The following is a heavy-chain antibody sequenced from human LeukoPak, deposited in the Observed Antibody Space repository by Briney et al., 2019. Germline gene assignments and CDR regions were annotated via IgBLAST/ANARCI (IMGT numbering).Heavy chain of an antibody. CDR2: INHSGST. Sequence: PSETLSLTCAVYGGSFSGYYWSWIRQPPGKGLEWIGEINHSGSTNYNPPLKGRVTISVDTSKNQFSLKLSSVTAADTAVYYCARVVKRSSGPRIYAFDIWGQGTMVTVSS. CDR3: ARVVKRSSGPRIYAFDI. V-gene: IGHV4-34*01. D-gene: IGHD3-22*01. J-gene: IGHJ3*02. CDR1: GGSFSGYY.